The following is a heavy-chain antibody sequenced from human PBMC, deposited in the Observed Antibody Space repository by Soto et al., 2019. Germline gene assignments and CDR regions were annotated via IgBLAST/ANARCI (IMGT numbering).Heavy chain of an antibody. CDR2: ISGSGGST. CDR1: GFTFSSYA. J-gene: IGHJ6*02. D-gene: IGHD6-6*01. V-gene: IGHV3-23*01. CDR3: AKQLKSLGGMDV. Sequence: EVQLLESGGGLVQPGGSLRLSCAASGFTFSSYAMSWVRQAPGEGLEWVSAISGSGGSTYYADSVKGRFTISRDNSKNTLYLQMNSLRAEDTAVYYCAKQLKSLGGMDVWGQGTTVTVSS.